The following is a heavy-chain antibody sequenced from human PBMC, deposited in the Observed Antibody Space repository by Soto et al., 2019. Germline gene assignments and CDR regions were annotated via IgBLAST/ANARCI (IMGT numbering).Heavy chain of an antibody. Sequence: SETLSLTCTVSGASITGSSYWSWIRQPAGKGLEWIGRFSLSGTTNYNPSLRSRVTMSADVSKNQFSLGLTSVTAADTALYYCARGMTPPGAPAWYYFDSWGQGTLVTVSS. V-gene: IGHV4-4*07. CDR2: FSLSGTT. CDR3: ARGMTPPGAPAWYYFDS. J-gene: IGHJ4*02. D-gene: IGHD2-8*02. CDR1: GASITGSSY.